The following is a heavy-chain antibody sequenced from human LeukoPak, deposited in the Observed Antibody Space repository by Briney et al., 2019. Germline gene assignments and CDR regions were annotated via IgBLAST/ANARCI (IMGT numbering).Heavy chain of an antibody. CDR1: GGSISTSSYY. V-gene: IGHV4-39*07. CDR3: ASFQGGYCSGGSCQNWFDP. Sequence: SETLSLTCTVSGGSISTSSYYWGWIRQPPGKGLEWIGSICYSGSTYYNPSLKSRVTISVDTFKNQFSLKLSSVTAADTAVYYCASFQGGYCSGGSCQNWFDPWGQGTLVTVSS. D-gene: IGHD2-15*01. CDR2: ICYSGST. J-gene: IGHJ5*02.